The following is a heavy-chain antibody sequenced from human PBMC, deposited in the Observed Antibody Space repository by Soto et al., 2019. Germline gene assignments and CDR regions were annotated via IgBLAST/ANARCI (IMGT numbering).Heavy chain of an antibody. Sequence: QVQLQESGPGLVKPSGTLSLTCAVSGGSISSSNWWSWVRQPPGKGLEWIGEIYHSGSTNYNPSLKSRVTISVDKSKYQFSRKRRSVTAADTAVYYCARDYMVRGVMRWFDPWGQGTLVTVSS. CDR1: GGSISSSNW. CDR3: ARDYMVRGVMRWFDP. CDR2: IYHSGST. J-gene: IGHJ5*02. D-gene: IGHD3-10*01. V-gene: IGHV4-4*02.